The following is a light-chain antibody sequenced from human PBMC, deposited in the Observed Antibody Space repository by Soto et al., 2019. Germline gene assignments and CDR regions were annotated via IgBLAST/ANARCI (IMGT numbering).Light chain of an antibody. CDR2: WAS. Sequence: DIVMTQSPDSLAVSLGERATINCKSSPSVLYSSNNKNYLAWYQQKPGQPPKLLIYWASTRESGVPDRFSGSGSGTDFTLTISSLQAEDVAVYYCQQYYSTPQAFGGGTKVDIK. V-gene: IGKV4-1*01. J-gene: IGKJ4*01. CDR1: PSVLYSSNNKNY. CDR3: QQYYSTPQA.